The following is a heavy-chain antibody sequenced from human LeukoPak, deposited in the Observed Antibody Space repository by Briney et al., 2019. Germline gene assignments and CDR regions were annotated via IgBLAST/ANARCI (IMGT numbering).Heavy chain of an antibody. CDR2: KYDSGST. CDR3: ARVEAVTTLYEGYFDY. Sequence: SETLSLTCTVSGGSVSSGSYHWSWIRQPPGKGLEWIGYKYDSGSTNYNPSLKSRVTISVDTSKNQFSLKLSSVTAAGTAVYYCARVEAVTTLYEGYFDYWGQGTLVTVSS. J-gene: IGHJ4*02. D-gene: IGHD4-11*01. CDR1: GGSVSSGSYH. V-gene: IGHV4-61*01.